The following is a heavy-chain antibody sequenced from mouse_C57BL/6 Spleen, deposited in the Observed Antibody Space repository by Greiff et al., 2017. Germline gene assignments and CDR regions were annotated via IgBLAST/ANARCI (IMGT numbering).Heavy chain of an antibody. J-gene: IGHJ2*01. CDR3: ARKYDYGSSHFDY. Sequence: DVMLVESGGGLVKPGGSLKLSCAASGFTFSDYGMHWVRQAPEKGLEWVAYISSGSSTIYYADTVKGRFTISRDNAKHTLFLQRTRLRSEDTAMYYCARKYDYGSSHFDYWGQGTTLTVSS. CDR1: GFTFSDYG. CDR2: ISSGSSTI. V-gene: IGHV5-17*01. D-gene: IGHD1-1*01.